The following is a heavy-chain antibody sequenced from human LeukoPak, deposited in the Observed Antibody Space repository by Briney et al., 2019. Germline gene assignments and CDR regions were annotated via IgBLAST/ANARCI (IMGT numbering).Heavy chain of an antibody. V-gene: IGHV3-30*02. CDR3: AKDPGVVVVAATLDY. CDR2: IRYDGSNK. D-gene: IGHD2-15*01. J-gene: IGHJ4*02. Sequence: GGSLRLSCAASGFTFSSYGMHWVRQAPGKGLEWVAFIRYDGSNKYYADSVKGRFTISRDNSKNTLYLQMNSLRAEGTAVYYCAKDPGVVVVAATLDYWGQGTLVTVSS. CDR1: GFTFSSYG.